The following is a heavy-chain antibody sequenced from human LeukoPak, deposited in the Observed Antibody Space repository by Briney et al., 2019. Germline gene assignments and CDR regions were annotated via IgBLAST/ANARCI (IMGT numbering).Heavy chain of an antibody. CDR3: ARDPLHYTAIHLVAFDI. J-gene: IGHJ3*02. CDR1: GGSISSSSYY. CDR2: IYYSGST. V-gene: IGHV4-39*07. Sequence: PSETLSLTCTVSGGSISSSSYYWGWIRQPPGKGLEWIGSIYYSGSTYYNPSLKGRVTISVDTSKNQFSLKLSSVTAADTAVYYCARDPLHYTAIHLVAFDIWGQGTMVTVSS. D-gene: IGHD3-3*01.